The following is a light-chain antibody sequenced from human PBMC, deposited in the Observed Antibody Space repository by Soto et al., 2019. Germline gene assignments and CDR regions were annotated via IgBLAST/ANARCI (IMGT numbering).Light chain of an antibody. V-gene: IGKV1-5*01. CDR3: QQYNSYPWT. J-gene: IGKJ1*01. CDR1: QSISSW. Sequence: DIQMTQSPCTLSASVGDRVTITCGASQSISSWLAWYQQKPGKAPKLLIYDASSLESGVPSRFSGSGSGTEFTLTISSLQPDDFAPYYCQQYNSYPWTLGQGTKVEIK. CDR2: DAS.